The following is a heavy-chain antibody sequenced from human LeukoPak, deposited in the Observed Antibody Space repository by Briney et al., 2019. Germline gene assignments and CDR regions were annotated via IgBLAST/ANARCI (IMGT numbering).Heavy chain of an antibody. D-gene: IGHD5-12*01. J-gene: IGHJ4*02. Sequence: SETLSLTCTVSGYSITSGYYWGWIRQPPGKGLEWIGSFYHGGNTYYNPSLKSRVTISVDTSKNQFSLHLSSATAADTAIYYCARGSGSDYWGQGTQVTVSS. CDR2: FYHGGNT. CDR3: ARGSGSDY. CDR1: GYSITSGYY. V-gene: IGHV4-38-2*02.